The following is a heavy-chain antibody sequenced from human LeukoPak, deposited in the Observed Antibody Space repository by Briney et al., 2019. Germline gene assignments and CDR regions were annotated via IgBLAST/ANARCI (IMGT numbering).Heavy chain of an antibody. CDR1: GFTFDDYP. J-gene: IGHJ3*02. CDR3: ARGYCSRTTCSDAFDI. CDR2: ISWDGGTT. Sequence: GGSLRLSCAASGFTFDDYPMHWVRQAPGKGLEWVSLISWDGGTTYYADSVKGRFTISRDNSKNSLYLQMNSLRTEDTALYYCARGYCSRTTCSDAFDIWGQGTMVTVSS. D-gene: IGHD2-2*01. V-gene: IGHV3-43*01.